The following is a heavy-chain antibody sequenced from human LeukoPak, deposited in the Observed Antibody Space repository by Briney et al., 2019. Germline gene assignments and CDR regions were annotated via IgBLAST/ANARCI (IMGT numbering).Heavy chain of an antibody. V-gene: IGHV4-34*01. J-gene: IGHJ2*01. CDR3: ARPSTVVTPSRLGYFDL. D-gene: IGHD4-23*01. CDR2: INHSGST. CDR1: GGSFSGYY. Sequence: TSETLSLTCAVYGGSFSGYYWSWIRQPPGKGLEWIGEINHSGSTNYNPSLKSRVTISVDTSKNQFSLKLSSVTAADTAVYYFARPSTVVTPSRLGYFDLWGRGTLVTVSS.